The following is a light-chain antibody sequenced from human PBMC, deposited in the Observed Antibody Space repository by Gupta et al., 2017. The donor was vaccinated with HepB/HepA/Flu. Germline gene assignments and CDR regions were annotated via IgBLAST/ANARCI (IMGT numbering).Light chain of an antibody. J-gene: IGKJ4*01. CDR1: QSVSSN. CDR3: QQYNNWPLT. Sequence: EIVMTQSPATLSVSPGERATLSCRASQSVSSNLAWYQQKPGQAPRLLIYCASTRATGIPARCSGSGSGTEFTLTISSLQSEDFAVDYCQQYNNWPLTFGGGTKVEIK. CDR2: CAS. V-gene: IGKV3-15*01.